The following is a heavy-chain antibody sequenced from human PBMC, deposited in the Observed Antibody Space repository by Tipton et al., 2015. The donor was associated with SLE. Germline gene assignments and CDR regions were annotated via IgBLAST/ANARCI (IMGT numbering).Heavy chain of an antibody. CDR1: GFTFSSYG. D-gene: IGHD3-3*01. J-gene: IGHJ4*02. CDR2: IRYDGSNK. CDR3: ANGWRYYDFWSGYSDY. Sequence: SLRLSCAASGFTFSSYGMHWVRQAPGKGLEWVAFIRYDGSNKYYADSVKGRFTISRDNSKSTLYLQMNSLRAEDTAVYYCANGWRYYDFWSGYSDYWGQGTLVTVSS. V-gene: IGHV3-30*02.